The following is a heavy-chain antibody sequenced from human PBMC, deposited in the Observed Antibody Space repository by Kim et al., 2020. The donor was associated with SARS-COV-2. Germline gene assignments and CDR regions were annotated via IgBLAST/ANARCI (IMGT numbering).Heavy chain of an antibody. J-gene: IGHJ4*02. CDR3: ARGGITGTEGVGDY. V-gene: IGHV4-4*09. Sequence: NPSLRSRVTISVDTSKNQFSRKLSSVTAADTAVYYCARGGITGTEGVGDYWGQGTLVTVSS. D-gene: IGHD1-20*01.